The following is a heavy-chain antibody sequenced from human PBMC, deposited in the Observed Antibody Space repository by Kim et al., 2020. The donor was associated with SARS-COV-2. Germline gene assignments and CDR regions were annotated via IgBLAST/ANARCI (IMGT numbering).Heavy chain of an antibody. CDR3: TQSSLSYDFWSGYTAAYYYYGMDV. V-gene: IGHV3-15*01. CDR1: GFTFSNAW. J-gene: IGHJ6*02. D-gene: IGHD3-3*01. Sequence: GGSLRLSYAASGFTFSNAWMSWVRQAPGKGLEWVGRIKSKTDGGTTDYAAPVKGRFTISRDDSKNTLYLQMNSLKNEDTAVYYCTQSSLSYDFWSGYTAAYYYYGMDVWGQGTTVTVSS. CDR2: IKSKTDGGTT.